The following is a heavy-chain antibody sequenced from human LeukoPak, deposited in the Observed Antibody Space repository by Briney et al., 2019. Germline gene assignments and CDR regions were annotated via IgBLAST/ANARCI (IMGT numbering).Heavy chain of an antibody. J-gene: IGHJ4*02. Sequence: AGGSLRLSCAASGFTFSSYSMNWVRQAPGKGLEWVSYISSSSSTIYYADSVKGRFTISIDNAKNSLYLQMNSLRAEDTSVYYCARDHIVVVPASPDYWGQGTLVTVSS. D-gene: IGHD2-2*01. CDR2: ISSSSSTI. V-gene: IGHV3-48*04. CDR1: GFTFSSYS. CDR3: ARDHIVVVPASPDY.